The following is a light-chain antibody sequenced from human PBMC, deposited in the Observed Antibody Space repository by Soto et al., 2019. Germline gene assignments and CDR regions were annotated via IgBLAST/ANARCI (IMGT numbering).Light chain of an antibody. V-gene: IGKV1-33*01. Sequence: DIQMTQSPSSLSASGGDRVAITCQASQDISNYLNWYQQKPGKAPKLLIYDASNLETGVPSRFSGSGSGTDFTFTISSLQPEDIATYYCQQYDNLPFTFGPGTKVDFK. CDR1: QDISNY. CDR2: DAS. J-gene: IGKJ3*01. CDR3: QQYDNLPFT.